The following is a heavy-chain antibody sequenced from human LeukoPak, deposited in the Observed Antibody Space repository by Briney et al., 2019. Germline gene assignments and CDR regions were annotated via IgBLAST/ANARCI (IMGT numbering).Heavy chain of an antibody. CDR1: GFTLSRYL. Sequence: GSLRLSCAASGFTLSRYLISLVRPAPGEGVEWVANIKQDGSEKSYVDSVKGRFTISRDNSKNSLYLQLTSLRAEDTALYYCARDRGRNSFDYWGQGTLVSVSS. D-gene: IGHD1-14*01. CDR2: IKQDGSEK. V-gene: IGHV3-7*01. CDR3: ARDRGRNSFDY. J-gene: IGHJ4*02.